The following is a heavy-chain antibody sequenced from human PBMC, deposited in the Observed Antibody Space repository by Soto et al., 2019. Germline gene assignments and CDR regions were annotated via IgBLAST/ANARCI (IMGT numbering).Heavy chain of an antibody. CDR1: GFTFSSYA. D-gene: IGHD1-26*01. J-gene: IGHJ4*02. CDR3: AINIVGAQEPRPATDDY. CDR2: ISGSGGST. Sequence: EVQLLESGGGLVQPGGSLRLSCAASGFTFSSYAMSWVRQAPGKGLEWVSAISGSGGSTYYADSVKGRFTISRDNYKNTLYLQLKSLRAEDTAVYYCAINIVGAQEPRPATDDYWGQGALVTVSS. V-gene: IGHV3-23*01.